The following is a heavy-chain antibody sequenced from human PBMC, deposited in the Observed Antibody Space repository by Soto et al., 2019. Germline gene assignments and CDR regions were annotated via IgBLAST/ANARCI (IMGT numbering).Heavy chain of an antibody. CDR3: ARTTGYSRGMDV. Sequence: EVQLVESGGGLVKPGGSLRLFCAASGFTFSSYSMNWVRQAPGKGLEWVSSISSSSSYIYYADSVKGRFTISRDNAKNSLYLQMNSLRAEDTAVYYCARTTGYSRGMDVWCQGTTLTVSS. J-gene: IGHJ6*02. D-gene: IGHD4-4*01. CDR1: GFTFSSYS. CDR2: ISSSSSYI. V-gene: IGHV3-21*01.